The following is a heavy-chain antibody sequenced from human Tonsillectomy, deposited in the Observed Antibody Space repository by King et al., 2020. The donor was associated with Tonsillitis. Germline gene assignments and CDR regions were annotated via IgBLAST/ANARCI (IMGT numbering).Heavy chain of an antibody. CDR3: ANYYERITTAGPMVY. CDR1: GFTFGSYA. J-gene: IGHJ4*02. CDR2: ISGSGDRT. Sequence: VQLVESGGGLVQPGGSLRLSCAASGFTFGSYAMSWVRQAPGKGLECVSGISGSGDRTYYADSVKGRFTISRDNSKNTLYLQMNSLRAEDTAVYYCANYYERITTAGPMVYWGQGTLVSVSS. V-gene: IGHV3-23*04. D-gene: IGHD3-16*01.